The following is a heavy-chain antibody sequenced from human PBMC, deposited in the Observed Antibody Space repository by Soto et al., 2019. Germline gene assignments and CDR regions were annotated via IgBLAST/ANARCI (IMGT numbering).Heavy chain of an antibody. J-gene: IGHJ5*02. CDR3: ARDVDYYDSSGYYYEYNWFDP. Sequence: QVQLVESGGGLVKPGGSLRLSCAASGFTFSDYYMSWIRQVPRKGLEWVSYISSSGSTIYYADSVKGRFTISRDNAKNSLYLQMNSLRAEDTAVYYCARDVDYYDSSGYYYEYNWFDPWGQGTLVTVSS. D-gene: IGHD3-22*01. V-gene: IGHV3-11*01. CDR1: GFTFSDYY. CDR2: ISSSGSTI.